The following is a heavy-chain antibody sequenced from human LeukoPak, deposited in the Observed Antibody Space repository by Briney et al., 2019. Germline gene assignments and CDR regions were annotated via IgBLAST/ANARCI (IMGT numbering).Heavy chain of an antibody. CDR2: ISGRSSTI. V-gene: IGHV3-48*01. CDR3: ARDRIKSGSYYFDY. D-gene: IGHD1-26*01. CDR1: AFTSSDYS. J-gene: IGHJ4*02. Sequence: GGSLTLSCAASAFTSSDYSMNWVRQAPGKGLEWSSYISGRSSTIYYADSGKGPFTISRDNAKNSMYLQMNSLRAEDTAVSYCARDRIKSGSYYFDYWGQGTLVTVSS.